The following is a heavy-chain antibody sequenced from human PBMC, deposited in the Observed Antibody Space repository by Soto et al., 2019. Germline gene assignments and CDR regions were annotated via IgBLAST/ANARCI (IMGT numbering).Heavy chain of an antibody. CDR2: INPSGGST. D-gene: IGHD3-3*01. J-gene: IGHJ6*02. CDR3: ARDLMGPYDFHGMDV. Sequence: ASVKVSCKASGYTFTSYYMHWVRQAPGQGLEWMGIINPSGGSTSYAQKFQGRVTMTRDTSTSTVYMELSSLRSEDTAVYYCARDLMGPYDFHGMDVWGQGTKVTVSS. V-gene: IGHV1-46*01. CDR1: GYTFTSYY.